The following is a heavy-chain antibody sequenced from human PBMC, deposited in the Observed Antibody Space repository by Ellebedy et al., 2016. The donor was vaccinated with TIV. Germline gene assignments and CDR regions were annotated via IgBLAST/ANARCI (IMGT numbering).Heavy chain of an antibody. CDR1: GGSFSGYY. CDR2: INHSGST. V-gene: IGHV4-34*01. Sequence: SETLSLTCAVYGGSFSGYYWSWIRQPPGKGLEWIGEINHSGSTNYNPSLKSRVTVSVDTSKNQFSLKLSSVTAADTAVYYCASSGSGWYKPPDYWGQGTLVTVSS. CDR3: ASSGSGWYKPPDY. J-gene: IGHJ4*02. D-gene: IGHD6-19*01.